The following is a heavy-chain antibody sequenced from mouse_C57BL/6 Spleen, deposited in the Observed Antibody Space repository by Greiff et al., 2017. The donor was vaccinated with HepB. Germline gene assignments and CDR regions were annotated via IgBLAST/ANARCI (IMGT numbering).Heavy chain of an antibody. CDR3: ARGARGYAMDY. V-gene: IGHV14-3*01. J-gene: IGHJ4*01. CDR2: IDPANGNT. CDR1: GFNIKNPY. Sequence: VQLQQSVAELVRPGASVKLSCTASGFNIKNPYMHWVKQRPEQGLEWIGRIDPANGNTKYAPKFQGKATITADTSSNTAYLQLSSLTSEDTAIYYCARGARGYAMDYWGQGTSVTVSS.